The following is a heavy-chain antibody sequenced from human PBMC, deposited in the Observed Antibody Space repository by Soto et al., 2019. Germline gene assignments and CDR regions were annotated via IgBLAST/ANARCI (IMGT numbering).Heavy chain of an antibody. V-gene: IGHV3-15*01. CDR1: GFTFSNAW. CDR2: IKSKTDGGTT. D-gene: IGHD3-10*01. J-gene: IGHJ4*02. CDR3: TAPRGTMVRGVIIKHDY. Sequence: EVQLVESGGGLVKPGGSLRLSCAASGFTFSNAWMSWVRQAPGKGLEWVGRIKSKTDGGTTDYAAPVKGRFTISRDDSKNTLYPQMNSLKTEDTAVYYCTAPRGTMVRGVIIKHDYWGQGTLVTVSS.